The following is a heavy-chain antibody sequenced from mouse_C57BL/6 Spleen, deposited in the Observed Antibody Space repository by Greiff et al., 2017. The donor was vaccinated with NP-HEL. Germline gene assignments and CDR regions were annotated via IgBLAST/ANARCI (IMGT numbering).Heavy chain of an antibody. J-gene: IGHJ1*03. CDR2: IYPGDGDT. V-gene: IGHV1-82*01. Sequence: VKLQESGPELVKPGASVKISCKASGYAFSSSWMNWVKQRPGKGLEWIGRIYPGDGDTNYNGKFKGKATLTADKSSSTAYMQLSSLTSEDTAVYFGARQYDGSSQYFDVWGTGTTVTVSS. D-gene: IGHD1-1*01. CDR1: GYAFSSSW. CDR3: ARQYDGSSQYFDV.